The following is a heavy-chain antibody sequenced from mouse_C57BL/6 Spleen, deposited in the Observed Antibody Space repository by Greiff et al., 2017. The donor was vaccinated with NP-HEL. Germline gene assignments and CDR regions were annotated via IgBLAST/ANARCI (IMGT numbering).Heavy chain of an antibody. CDR2: ISYDGSN. CDR3: ASSLDGYYPYYAMDY. V-gene: IGHV3-6*01. CDR1: GYSITSGYY. J-gene: IGHJ4*01. Sequence: EVQLQESGPGLVKPSQSLSLTCSVTGYSITSGYYWNWIRQFPGNKLEWMGYISYDGSNNYNPSLKNRISITRDTSKNQFFLKLNSVTTEDTATYYCASSLDGYYPYYAMDYWGQGTSVTVSS. D-gene: IGHD2-3*01.